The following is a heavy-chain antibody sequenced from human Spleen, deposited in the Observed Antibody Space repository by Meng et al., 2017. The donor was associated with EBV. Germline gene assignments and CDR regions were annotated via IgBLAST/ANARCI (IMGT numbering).Heavy chain of an antibody. CDR2: INSDGHST. D-gene: IGHD3/OR15-3a*01. Sequence: VHVLESGGGLVQPGGSLSRSCAASGFSFSTSAMSWVRQAPGKGLVWVSRINSDGHSTSYADSVKGRFTISRDNAKNTLYLQMNSLRAEDTAVYYCARGLDYWGQGSLVTVSS. CDR3: ARGLDY. CDR1: GFSFSTSA. J-gene: IGHJ4*02. V-gene: IGHV3-74*02.